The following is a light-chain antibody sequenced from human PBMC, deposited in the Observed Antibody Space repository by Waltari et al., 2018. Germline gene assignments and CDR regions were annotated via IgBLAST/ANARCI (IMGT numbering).Light chain of an antibody. Sequence: EIQMTQSPSSLSASIGDRVTITCRASQSVSSYLSWYQQKPGKAPKLLIYGVSNLQSGVPSRFSASGSGTDFTLTISSLQPEDFAIYYCQQSYSTLMYTFGPGTRVDVK. CDR2: GVS. CDR1: QSVSSY. J-gene: IGKJ3*01. CDR3: QQSYSTLMYT. V-gene: IGKV1-39*01.